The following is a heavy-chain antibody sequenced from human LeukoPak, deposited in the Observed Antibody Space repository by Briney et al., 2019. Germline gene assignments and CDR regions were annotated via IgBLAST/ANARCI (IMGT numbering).Heavy chain of an antibody. CDR3: ARHLCSGGSCYSDGWFDP. CDR1: GGTISSRSYY. Sequence: SETLSLTCTVSGGTISSRSYYWGWIRQPPGKGLEWIGTIHYSGTPYYNTPLESRVTISVDPSKNQFSLKLTAATAADTAFYYCARHLCSGGSCYSDGWFDPWGQGTLVTVSS. D-gene: IGHD2-15*01. V-gene: IGHV4-39*01. CDR2: IHYSGTP. J-gene: IGHJ5*02.